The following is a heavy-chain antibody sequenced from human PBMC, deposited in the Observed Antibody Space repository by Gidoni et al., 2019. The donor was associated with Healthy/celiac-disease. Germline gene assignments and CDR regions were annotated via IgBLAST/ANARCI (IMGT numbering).Heavy chain of an antibody. D-gene: IGHD1-26*01. Sequence: QVQLVQSGAEVKKPGSSVKVPCKASGVTFSSYALSWVRQAPGQGLEWMGGIIPILGIANYAQKFQGRVTITADKSTSTAYMELSSLRSEDTAVYYCARVPPIVGATYYYYGMDVWGQGTTVTVSS. CDR2: IIPILGIA. V-gene: IGHV1-69*10. CDR1: GVTFSSYA. J-gene: IGHJ6*02. CDR3: ARVPPIVGATYYYYGMDV.